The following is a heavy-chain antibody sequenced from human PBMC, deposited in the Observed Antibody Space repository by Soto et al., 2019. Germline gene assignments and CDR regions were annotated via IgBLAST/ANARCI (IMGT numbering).Heavy chain of an antibody. CDR2: KYYSGIS. CDR3: VREDMSGTYYFDA. D-gene: IGHD1-26*01. J-gene: IGHJ4*02. V-gene: IGHV4-61*01. CDR1: RGSVSSQTHF. Sequence: QVQLQESGPGLLKPSETLTLTCTVTRGSVSSQTHFWTWIRQPPGKGLEWIGYKYYSGISNYNPSLQSLVTISVGTSKDQFSLRLTSVTAADTAVYYCVREDMSGTYYFDAWGQGALVTVSS.